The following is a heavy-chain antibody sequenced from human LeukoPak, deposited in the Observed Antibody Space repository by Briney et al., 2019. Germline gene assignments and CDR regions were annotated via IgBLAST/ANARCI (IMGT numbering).Heavy chain of an antibody. D-gene: IGHD3-22*01. CDR2: IRGRSSTI. V-gene: IGHV3-48*04. CDR1: GFTLSTYS. J-gene: IGHJ3*01. Sequence: GGSLRLSCAASGFTLSTYSVNWVRQAPGKGLEWLASIRGRSSTIYYADSVKGRFTISSDNAKNALYLQMNSLRAEDTAVYYCARVLNQVTTYGSSGSHDSGAFDVWGQGTMVTVSS. CDR3: ARVLNQVTTYGSSGSHDSGAFDV.